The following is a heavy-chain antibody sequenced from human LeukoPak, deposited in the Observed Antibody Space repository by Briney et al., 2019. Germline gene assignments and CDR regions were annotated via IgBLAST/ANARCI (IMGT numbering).Heavy chain of an antibody. CDR1: GGSFSGYY. CDR2: INLSGST. D-gene: IGHD1-26*01. Sequence: SETLSHTCAVYGGSFSGYYWSWIRQPPGKGLERIGEINLSGSTNYNPSLKSQVTISVDTSKNQFSLKRSSVPAADTAVYYCARLSRGDYWGQGTLVTVSS. J-gene: IGHJ4*02. CDR3: ARLSRGDY. V-gene: IGHV4-34*01.